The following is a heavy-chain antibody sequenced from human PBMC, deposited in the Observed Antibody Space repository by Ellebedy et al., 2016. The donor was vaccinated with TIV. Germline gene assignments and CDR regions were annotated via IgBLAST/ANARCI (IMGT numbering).Heavy chain of an antibody. CDR3: ARRGSYGDYAVQINNWFDR. Sequence: PGGSLRLSCVASGFSFRSYWMSWVRQAPGKGLEWVANIYQDGSNQYYVDSVKGRFTISRDNANKSLFLQMNSLRGEDTAVYYCARRGSYGDYAVQINNWFDRWGQGTLVTVYS. CDR1: GFSFRSYW. CDR2: IYQDGSNQ. V-gene: IGHV3-7*01. D-gene: IGHD4-17*01. J-gene: IGHJ5*02.